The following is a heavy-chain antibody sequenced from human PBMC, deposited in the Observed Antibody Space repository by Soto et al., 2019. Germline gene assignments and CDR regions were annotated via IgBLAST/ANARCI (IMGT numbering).Heavy chain of an antibody. CDR2: INAGNGNT. V-gene: IGHV1-3*01. CDR3: ARGNSGYDRGDDY. CDR1: GYTFTSYA. Sequence: ASVKVSCKASGYTFTSYAMHWVRQAPGQRLEWMGWINAGNGNTKYSQKLQGRVTITTDTSASTAYMELRSLRSDDTAVYYCARGNSGYDRGDDYWGQGTLVTVSS. D-gene: IGHD5-12*01. J-gene: IGHJ4*02.